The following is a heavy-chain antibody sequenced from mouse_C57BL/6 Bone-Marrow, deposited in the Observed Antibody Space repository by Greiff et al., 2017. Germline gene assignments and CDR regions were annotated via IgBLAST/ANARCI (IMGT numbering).Heavy chain of an antibody. J-gene: IGHJ2*01. Sequence: EVKLMESGGGLVKPGGSLKLSCAASGFTFSRYTMSWVRQTPEQRLEWVATISGGGGNTYYPDSVKGRFTISRDNAKNTLYLQMSNLRSEDTALYYCASPSYDGDYWGQGTTLTVSS. V-gene: IGHV5-9*01. CDR3: ASPSYDGDY. CDR1: GFTFSRYT. D-gene: IGHD2-3*01. CDR2: ISGGGGNT.